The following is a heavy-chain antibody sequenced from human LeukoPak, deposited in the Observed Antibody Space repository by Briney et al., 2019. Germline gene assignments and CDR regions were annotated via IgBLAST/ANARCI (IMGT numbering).Heavy chain of an antibody. CDR3: AGDNRDSSWSQIQYYFDY. V-gene: IGHV1-8*01. Sequence: ASVKVSCKASGYTFNKYSISWVRQATGQGLEWMGWMNPNSGNTGYAQKFQGRVTMTRDTSTSTVYMELSSLRSEDTAVYYCAGDNRDSSWSQIQYYFDYWGQGTLVTVSS. CDR1: GYTFNKYS. CDR2: MNPNSGNT. J-gene: IGHJ4*02. D-gene: IGHD6-13*01.